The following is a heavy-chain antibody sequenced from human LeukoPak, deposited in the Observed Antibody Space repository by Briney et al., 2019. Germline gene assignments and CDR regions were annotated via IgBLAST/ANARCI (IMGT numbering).Heavy chain of an antibody. CDR3: ARGYSGYDCFDY. CDR2: IKQDGSEK. J-gene: IGHJ4*02. Sequence: GGALGLSRAPPGFTLSSFWMRWVRPAPGEGVGGVANIKQDGSEKYYVDSVKGRFTISRDNAKNSLYLQMNSLRAEDTAVYYCARGYSGYDCFDYWGQGTLVTVSS. CDR1: GFTLSSFW. V-gene: IGHV3-7*01. D-gene: IGHD5-12*01.